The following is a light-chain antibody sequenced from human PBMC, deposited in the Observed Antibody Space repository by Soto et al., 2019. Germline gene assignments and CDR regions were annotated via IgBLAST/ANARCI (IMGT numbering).Light chain of an antibody. Sequence: EVVLTQSPGTLSVSPGERAILSCWASQSINSLLAWYQQKPGQAPRLLIYRASTRATGIPDRFSGSGSGTDFTLTISRLEPEDFAVYYCQQYGGSPLYTFGQGTKLEIK. CDR2: RAS. CDR3: QQYGGSPLYT. J-gene: IGKJ2*01. V-gene: IGKV3-20*01. CDR1: QSINSL.